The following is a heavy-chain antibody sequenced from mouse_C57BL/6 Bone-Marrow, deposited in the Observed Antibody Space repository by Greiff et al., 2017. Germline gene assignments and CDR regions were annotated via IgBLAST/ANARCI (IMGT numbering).Heavy chain of an antibody. D-gene: IGHD2-4*01. CDR1: GYTFTSYW. CDR2: IDPSDSYT. V-gene: IGHV1-69*01. CDR3: ARVDDYDFDY. Sequence: VQLQQPGAELVMPGASVKLSCKASGYTFTSYWMHWVKQRPGQGLEWIGEIDPSDSYTNYNQKFKGKSTLTVDKSSSTAYMQLSSLTSEDSAVYYCARVDDYDFDYWGQGTTLTVSS. J-gene: IGHJ2*01.